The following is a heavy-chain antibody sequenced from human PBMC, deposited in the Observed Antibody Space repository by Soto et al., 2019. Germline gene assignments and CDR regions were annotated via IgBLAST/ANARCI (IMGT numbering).Heavy chain of an antibody. V-gene: IGHV1-3*01. D-gene: IGHD1-26*01. J-gene: IGHJ4*02. CDR2: VNAGNGIT. CDR3: AVGPASGEFDY. CDR1: GYTFTTYG. Sequence: QVQLVQSGAEVKKPGASVKVSCRASGYTFTTYGMHWVRQAPGQRLEWMGWVNAGNGITAYSRKFKGTVTITRDTSASAGYMELSSLSSEDMAVYYCAVGPASGEFDYWGQGTLVTVSS.